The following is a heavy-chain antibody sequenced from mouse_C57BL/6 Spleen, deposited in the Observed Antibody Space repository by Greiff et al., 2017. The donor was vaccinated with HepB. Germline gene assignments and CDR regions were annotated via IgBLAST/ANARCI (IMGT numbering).Heavy chain of an antibody. CDR3: ARYHYYGSSLDAMDY. CDR2: IYPGDGDT. CDR1: GYAFSSSW. J-gene: IGHJ4*01. V-gene: IGHV1-82*01. D-gene: IGHD1-1*01. Sequence: VQLVESGPELVKPGASVKISCKASGYAFSSSWMNWVKQRPGKGLEWIGRIYPGDGDTNYNGKFKGKATLTADKSSSTAYMQLSSLTSEDSAVYFCARYHYYGSSLDAMDYWGQGTSVTVSS.